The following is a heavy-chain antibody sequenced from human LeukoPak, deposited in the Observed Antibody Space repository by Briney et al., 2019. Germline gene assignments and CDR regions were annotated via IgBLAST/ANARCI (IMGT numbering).Heavy chain of an antibody. Sequence: GGSLRLSCAASGFTFSDYSMNWVRQAPGKGLEWVANIKQDGSEKYYVDSVKGRFTISRDNAKNSLYLQMNSLRAEDTAVYYCARVGGSCYGYWGQGTLVTVSS. V-gene: IGHV3-7*01. CDR1: GFTFSDYS. CDR3: ARVGGSCYGY. CDR2: IKQDGSEK. J-gene: IGHJ4*02. D-gene: IGHD2-15*01.